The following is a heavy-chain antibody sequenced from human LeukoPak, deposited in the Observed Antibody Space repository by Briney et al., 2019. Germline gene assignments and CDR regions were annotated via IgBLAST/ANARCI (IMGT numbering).Heavy chain of an antibody. J-gene: IGHJ4*02. D-gene: IGHD4-17*01. CDR1: GFTFSSYG. CDR3: ARDPLDYGEIEGAYYFDY. CDR2: IWYDGSNK. V-gene: IGHV3-30*19. Sequence: GRSLRLSFAASGFTFSSYGMHWVRQAPGKGLEWVAVIWYDGSNKYYADSVKGRFTISRDNSKNTLYLQMNSLRAEDTAVYYCARDPLDYGEIEGAYYFDYWGQGTLVTVSS.